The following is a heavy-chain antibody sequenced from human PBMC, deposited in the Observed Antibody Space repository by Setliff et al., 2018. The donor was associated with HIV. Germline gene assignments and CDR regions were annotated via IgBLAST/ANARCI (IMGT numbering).Heavy chain of an antibody. CDR1: GGSISISSYY. J-gene: IGHJ4*02. D-gene: IGHD3-10*01. CDR2: IYYSGST. CDR3: ATHGAYYFGSGPPGGY. Sequence: SETLSLTCTVSGGSISISSYYWGWIRQPPGKGLEWIGSIYYSGSTYYNPSLKSRITISVDTSKNRFSLKLSAVTAADTALYYCATHGAYYFGSGPPGGYWGQGSLVTVSS. V-gene: IGHV4-39*01.